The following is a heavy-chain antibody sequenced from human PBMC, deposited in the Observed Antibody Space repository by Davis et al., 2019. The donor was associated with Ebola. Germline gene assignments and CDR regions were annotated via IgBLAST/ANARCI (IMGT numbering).Heavy chain of an antibody. CDR2: ISAYNGNT. D-gene: IGHD3-3*01. CDR3: ARDWSGSDYYYGMDV. V-gene: IGHV1-18*04. CDR1: GYTFTSYG. J-gene: IGHJ6*02. Sequence: ASVKVSCKASGYTFTSYGISWVRQAPGQGLEWMGWISAYNGNTNYAQKLQGRVTMTTDTSTSTAYMELRSLRSDDTAVYYCARDWSGSDYYYGMDVWGQGTTVTVSS.